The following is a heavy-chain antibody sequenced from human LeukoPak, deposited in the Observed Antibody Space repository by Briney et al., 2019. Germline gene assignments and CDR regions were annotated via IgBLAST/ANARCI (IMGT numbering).Heavy chain of an antibody. CDR1: GFTFSDYC. Sequence: PGGSLRLSCAASGFTFSDYCMNWVRQAPGKGLEWISFIRIYSSNTNSAAYVKGRFTFSGKKAKNSPYLQMNSLRVEDTAVYYCARDYKYAFDNWGQGTLVTVSS. CDR2: IRIYSSNT. D-gene: IGHD5-24*01. V-gene: IGHV3-11*06. J-gene: IGHJ4*02. CDR3: ARDYKYAFDN.